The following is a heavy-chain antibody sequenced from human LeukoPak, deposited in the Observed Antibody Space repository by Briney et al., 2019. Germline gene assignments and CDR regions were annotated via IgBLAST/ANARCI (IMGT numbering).Heavy chain of an antibody. CDR2: IYPGDSET. J-gene: IGHJ4*02. CDR3: ARLDATRGGDF. Sequence: GESLKISCKCSAHTFSTSWIGWVRQMAGKGLEWMGIIYPGDSETRYTPSFEGQVTTSVDKSINTAYLQWSSLGASDTAIYFCARLDATRGGDFWGQGTLVTVSS. CDR1: AHTFSTSW. D-gene: IGHD5-12*01. V-gene: IGHV5-51*01.